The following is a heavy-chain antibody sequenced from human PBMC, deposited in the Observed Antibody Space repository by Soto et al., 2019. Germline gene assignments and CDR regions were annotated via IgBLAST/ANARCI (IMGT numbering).Heavy chain of an antibody. Sequence: SETLSLTCTVSGGSISSSSYYWGWIRQPPGKGLEWIGSIYYSGSTYYNPSLKSRVTISVDTSKNQFSLKLSSVTAADTAVYYCTVLLWFGELPEDYWGQGTLVTVSS. CDR1: GGSISSSSYY. CDR3: TVLLWFGELPEDY. V-gene: IGHV4-39*01. CDR2: IYYSGST. D-gene: IGHD3-10*01. J-gene: IGHJ4*02.